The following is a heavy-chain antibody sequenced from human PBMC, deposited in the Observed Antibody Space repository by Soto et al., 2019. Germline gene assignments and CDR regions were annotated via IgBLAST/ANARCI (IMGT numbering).Heavy chain of an antibody. D-gene: IGHD6-6*01. J-gene: IGHJ6*03. CDR2: IVPMFGIP. Sequence: GASVKPSSKASGGAYRSSSINWVRQAPGQGLEWMGRIVPMFGIPNFAPKFQGRVTMTADRSTTTAYMELSSLRSEDTAVYYCASGPYTSSSGGYYYYYMDVWGKGTTVTVSS. CDR3: ASGPYTSSSGGYYYYYMDV. V-gene: IGHV1-69*02. CDR1: GGAYRSSS.